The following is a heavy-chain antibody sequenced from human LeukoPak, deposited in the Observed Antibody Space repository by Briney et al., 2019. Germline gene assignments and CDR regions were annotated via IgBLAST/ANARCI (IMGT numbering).Heavy chain of an antibody. Sequence: GGSLRLSCAASGFTFSSYWMSWVRQAPGEGLEWVANIKQDGSEKYYVDSVKGRFTISRDNAKNSLYLQMNSLRAEDTAVYYCARDPLTISVPEPYYFDYWGQGTLVTVSS. CDR2: IKQDGSEK. CDR1: GFTFSSYW. D-gene: IGHD1-14*01. CDR3: ARDPLTISVPEPYYFDY. J-gene: IGHJ4*02. V-gene: IGHV3-7*01.